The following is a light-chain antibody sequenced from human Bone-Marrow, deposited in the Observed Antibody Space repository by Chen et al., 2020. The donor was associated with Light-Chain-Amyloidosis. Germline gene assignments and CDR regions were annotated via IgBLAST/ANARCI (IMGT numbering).Light chain of an antibody. V-gene: IGLV3-21*02. Sequence: SYVLTQPSSVSVAPGQTATLACGGNNIGSTSVHWYQQTPGQAPPLVVYDDSDRPSGIPERLSGSNSGHTATLTISRVEAGDEADYYCQVWDRSSDRPVFGGGTKLTVL. CDR3: QVWDRSSDRPV. CDR2: DDS. CDR1: NIGSTS. J-gene: IGLJ3*02.